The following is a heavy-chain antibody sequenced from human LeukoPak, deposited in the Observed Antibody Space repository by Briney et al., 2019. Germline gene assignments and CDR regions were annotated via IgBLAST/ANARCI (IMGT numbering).Heavy chain of an antibody. J-gene: IGHJ4*02. CDR3: ARVWSLLVAAAFFDY. CDR2: IKQDGSEK. Sequence: PGGSLRLSCAASGFTFSSYWMSWVRQAPGKGLEWVANIKQDGSEKYYVDSVKGRFTISRDDAKNSLYLQMNCLRAEDTAVYYCARVWSLLVAAAFFDYWGQGTLVTVSS. CDR1: GFTFSSYW. V-gene: IGHV3-7*01. D-gene: IGHD3-3*01.